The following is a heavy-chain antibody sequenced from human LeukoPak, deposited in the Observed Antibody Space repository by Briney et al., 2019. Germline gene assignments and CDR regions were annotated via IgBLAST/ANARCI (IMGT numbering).Heavy chain of an antibody. D-gene: IGHD4-17*01. V-gene: IGHV3-33*01. CDR3: ARDLGTTVTTWCYGMDV. J-gene: IGHJ6*02. Sequence: GRSLRLSCAASGFTFSSYGMHWVRQAPGKGLEWVAVIWYDGSNKYYADPVKGRFTISRDNSKNTLYLQMNSLRAEDTAVYYCARDLGTTVTTWCYGMDVWGQGTTVTVSS. CDR2: IWYDGSNK. CDR1: GFTFSSYG.